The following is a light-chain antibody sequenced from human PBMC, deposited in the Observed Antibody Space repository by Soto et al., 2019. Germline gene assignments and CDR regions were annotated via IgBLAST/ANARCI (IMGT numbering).Light chain of an antibody. CDR2: AAS. CDR3: QQRSIWPLT. V-gene: IGKV3D-20*02. CDR1: QTINNNF. Sequence: EIVMTQSPGTLSLSPGERATLSCRASQTINNNFLGWYQQKPGQPPRLLIFAASRRATGIPDRFSGSGSGTNFTLTISRVEPGDFGVYYCQQRSIWPLTFGQGTRLEIK. J-gene: IGKJ5*01.